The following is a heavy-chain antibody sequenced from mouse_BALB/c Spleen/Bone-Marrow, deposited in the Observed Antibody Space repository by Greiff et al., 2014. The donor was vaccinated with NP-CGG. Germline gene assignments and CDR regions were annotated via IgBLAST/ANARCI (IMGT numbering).Heavy chain of an antibody. V-gene: IGHV5-6-5*01. D-gene: IGHD2-3*01. CDR3: AREVDGWYYFDY. Sequence: EVKLMESGGGLVKPGGSLKLSCAASGFTFSSYAMSWVRQTPEKRLEWVASISSGGSTYHPDSVKGRFTISRDNARNILYLQMSSLRSEDTAMYYCAREVDGWYYFDYWGQGTTLTVSS. CDR1: GFTFSSYA. CDR2: ISSGGST. J-gene: IGHJ2*01.